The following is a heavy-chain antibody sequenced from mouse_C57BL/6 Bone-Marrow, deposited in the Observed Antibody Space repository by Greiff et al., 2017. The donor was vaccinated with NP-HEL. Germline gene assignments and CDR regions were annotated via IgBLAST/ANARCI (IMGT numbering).Heavy chain of an antibody. J-gene: IGHJ2*01. CDR1: GFTFSDYG. Sequence: EVKLVESGGGLVKPGGSLKLSCAASGFTFSDYGMHWVRQAPEKGLEWVAYISSGSSTIYYADTVKGRFTISRDNAKNTLFLQMTSLRSEDTAMYYCARAYYGSRPHYFDYWGQGTTLTVSS. D-gene: IGHD1-1*01. CDR3: ARAYYGSRPHYFDY. CDR2: ISSGSSTI. V-gene: IGHV5-17*01.